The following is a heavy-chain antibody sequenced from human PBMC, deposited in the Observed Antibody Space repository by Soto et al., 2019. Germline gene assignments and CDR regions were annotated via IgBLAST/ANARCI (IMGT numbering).Heavy chain of an antibody. V-gene: IGHV1-8*01. D-gene: IGHD3-3*01. CDR2: MNPNSGNT. Sequence: ASVKVSCKASGYTFTSYDINWVRQATGQGLEWMGWMNPNSGNTGYAQKFQGRVTMTRNTSISTAYMELSSLRSEDTAVYYCASSQKFWSGYYYYYYYMDVWGKGTTVTVSS. J-gene: IGHJ6*03. CDR3: ASSQKFWSGYYYYYYYMDV. CDR1: GYTFTSYD.